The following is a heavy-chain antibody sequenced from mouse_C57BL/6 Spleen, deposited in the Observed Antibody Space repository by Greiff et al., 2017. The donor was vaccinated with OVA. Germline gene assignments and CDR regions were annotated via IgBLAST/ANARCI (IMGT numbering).Heavy chain of an antibody. V-gene: IGHV1-47*01. CDR2: FHPYNDDP. Sequence: VQLVESGAELVKPGASVKMSCKASGYTFTTYPIEWMKQNHGKSLAWIGNFHPYNDDPKYNEKFKGKATLTVEKSSSTVYLELSRLTSDDSAVYYCARREYDYDVGFAYWGQGTLVTVSA. D-gene: IGHD2-4*01. CDR3: ARREYDYDVGFAY. J-gene: IGHJ3*01. CDR1: GYTFTTYP.